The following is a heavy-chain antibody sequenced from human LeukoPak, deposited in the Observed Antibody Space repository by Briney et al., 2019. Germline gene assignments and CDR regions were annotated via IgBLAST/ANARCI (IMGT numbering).Heavy chain of an antibody. V-gene: IGHV4-30-4*08. D-gene: IGHD3-3*01. CDR3: ARLVYDFWSGYYYNWFDP. Sequence: SQTLSLTCTVSGGSISSGDYYWSWIRQPPGKGLERIGYIYYSGSTYSNPSLKRRFTISVDTSKNQFSLKLSSVTAADTAVYYCARLVYDFWSGYYYNWFDPWGQGTLVTVTS. CDR2: IYYSGST. CDR1: GGSISSGDYY. J-gene: IGHJ5*02.